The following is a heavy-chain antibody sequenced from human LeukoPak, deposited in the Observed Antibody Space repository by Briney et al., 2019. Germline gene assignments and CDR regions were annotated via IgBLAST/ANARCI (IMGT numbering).Heavy chain of an antibody. CDR3: ARGASIAAAGSTSNWFDP. D-gene: IGHD6-13*01. Sequence: SETLSLTCAVYGGSFSGYYWSWIRQPPGKGLEWIGEINHSGSTNYNPSLKSRVTISVDTSKNQFSLKLSSVTAADTAVYYCARGASIAAAGSTSNWFDPWGQGTLVTVSS. CDR2: INHSGST. CDR1: GGSFSGYY. V-gene: IGHV4-34*01. J-gene: IGHJ5*02.